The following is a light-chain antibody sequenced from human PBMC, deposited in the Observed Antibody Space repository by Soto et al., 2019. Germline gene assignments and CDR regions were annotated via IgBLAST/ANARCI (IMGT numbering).Light chain of an antibody. V-gene: IGLV1-44*01. CDR3: AAWDDSRNGVV. CDR1: SSNIGSDS. J-gene: IGLJ2*01. CDR2: NNN. Sequence: QSVLTQPPSASGTPGQRVTISCSGSSSNIGSDSVTWYQQLPETAPKLLIYNNNQRPSGVPDRFSGSKSGTSASLAISGRQSEDEADDYCAAWDDSRNGVVFGGGTKLTVL.